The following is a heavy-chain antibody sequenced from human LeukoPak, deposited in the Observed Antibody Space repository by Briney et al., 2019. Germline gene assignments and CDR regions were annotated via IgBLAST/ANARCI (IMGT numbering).Heavy chain of an antibody. CDR3: ARGDYYYDSSGYYSY. CDR1: GFTFSNYN. V-gene: IGHV3-21*01. D-gene: IGHD3-22*01. CDR2: ISSSSSYI. Sequence: GGSLRLSCAASGFTFSNYNINWVRQAPGKGREWVSSISSSSSYIYYADSVKGRFTISRDNAKNSLYLQMNSLRAEDTAVYYCARGDYYYDSSGYYSYWGQGTLVTVSS. J-gene: IGHJ4*02.